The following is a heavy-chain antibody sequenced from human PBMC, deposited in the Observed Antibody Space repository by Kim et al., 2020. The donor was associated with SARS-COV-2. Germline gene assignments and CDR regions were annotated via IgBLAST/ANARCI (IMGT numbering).Heavy chain of an antibody. CDR3: ARDPPSVGSSWPSGWFDP. V-gene: IGHV3-33*01. CDR1: GFTFSSYG. J-gene: IGHJ5*02. D-gene: IGHD6-13*01. Sequence: GGSLRLSCAASGFTFSSYGMHWVRQAPGKGLEWVAVIWYDGSNKYYADSVKGRFTISRDNSKNTLYLQMNSLRAEDTAVYYCARDPPSVGSSWPSGWFDPWGQGTLVTVSS. CDR2: IWYDGSNK.